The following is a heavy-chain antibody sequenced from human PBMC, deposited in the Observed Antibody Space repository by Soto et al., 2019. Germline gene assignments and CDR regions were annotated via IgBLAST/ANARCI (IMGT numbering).Heavy chain of an antibody. CDR3: ARLPNKSPQN. V-gene: IGHV3-74*01. CDR2: ISTDASST. CDR1: GFTFSSYW. Sequence: EVHLVESGGGLVQPGGSLRLSCAASGFTFSSYWMHWVRQAPGKGLVWVSSISTDASSTSYADPVKGRFTISRDNAKNTLYLQMNSVRAEDTAVYYCARLPNKSPQNWGQGTLVIASP. J-gene: IGHJ1*01.